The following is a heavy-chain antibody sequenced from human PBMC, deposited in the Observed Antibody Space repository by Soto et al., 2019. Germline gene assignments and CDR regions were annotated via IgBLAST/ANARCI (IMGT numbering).Heavy chain of an antibody. V-gene: IGHV4-59*01. Sequence: PSETLSLTCTVSGGSISSYYWSWIRQPPGKGLEWIGYIYYSGSTNYNPSLKSRVTISVDTSKNQFSLKLSSVTAADTAVYYCTRLPKVWFGAGYYGMDVWGQGTTVTAP. D-gene: IGHD3-10*01. CDR3: TRLPKVWFGAGYYGMDV. CDR2: IYYSGST. J-gene: IGHJ6*02. CDR1: GGSISSYY.